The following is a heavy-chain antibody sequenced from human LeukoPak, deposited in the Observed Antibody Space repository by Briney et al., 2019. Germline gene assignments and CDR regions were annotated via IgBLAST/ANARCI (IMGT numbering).Heavy chain of an antibody. Sequence: GGSLRLSCAASGFMFSDYWMTWVRQAPGKGLEGVANINTDGRAKDYPDSVKGRFTVSRDNAKNSLYLEMNNLRVEDTAIYYCTKDLTHDSSGWGQGTLVTVSS. D-gene: IGHD3-22*01. V-gene: IGHV3-7*01. CDR1: GFMFSDYW. CDR3: TKDLTHDSSG. J-gene: IGHJ4*02. CDR2: INTDGRAK.